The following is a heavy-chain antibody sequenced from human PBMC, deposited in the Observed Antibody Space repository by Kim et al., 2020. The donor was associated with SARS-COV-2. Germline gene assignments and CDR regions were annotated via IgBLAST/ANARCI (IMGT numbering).Heavy chain of an antibody. Sequence: GGSLRLSCTASGFTFGDYAMSWVRQAPGKGLEWVGFIRSKPNGGKTEYAASVKGRFTISRDDSKSIAYLQMNSLKTEDTAVYYCTRERPPKGMDVWGQGTTVTVSS. V-gene: IGHV3-49*04. CDR3: TRERPPKGMDV. J-gene: IGHJ6*02. CDR2: IRSKPNGGKT. CDR1: GFTFGDYA.